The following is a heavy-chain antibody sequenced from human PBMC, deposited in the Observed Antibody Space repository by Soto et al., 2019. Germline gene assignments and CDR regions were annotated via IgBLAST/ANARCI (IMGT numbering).Heavy chain of an antibody. Sequence: PSETLSLTCTVSGGSISSSSYYWGWIRQPPGKGLEWIGSIYYSGSTYYNPSLKSRVTISVDTSKNQFSLKLSSVTAADTAVYYCARVGRGRVGELLSYFYYCGQGTLVTVSS. CDR1: GGSISSSSYY. CDR3: ARVGRGRVGELLSYFYY. CDR2: IYYSGST. D-gene: IGHD3-10*01. V-gene: IGHV4-39*01. J-gene: IGHJ4*02.